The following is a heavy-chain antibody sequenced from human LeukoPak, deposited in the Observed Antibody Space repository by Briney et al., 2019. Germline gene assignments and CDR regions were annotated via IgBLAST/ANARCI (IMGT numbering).Heavy chain of an antibody. CDR1: GYTFTSYD. J-gene: IGHJ6*02. CDR3: AREAPFFWSGYYTPDSYYYYGMDV. CDR2: IIPIFGTA. V-gene: IGHV1-69*13. Sequence: EASVTVSCTASGYTFTSYDVSWVRQAPGQGLEWMGGIIPIFGTANYAQKFQGRVTITADESTSTAYMELSSLRSEDTAVYYCAREAPFFWSGYYTPDSYYYYGMDVWGQGTTVTVSS. D-gene: IGHD3-3*01.